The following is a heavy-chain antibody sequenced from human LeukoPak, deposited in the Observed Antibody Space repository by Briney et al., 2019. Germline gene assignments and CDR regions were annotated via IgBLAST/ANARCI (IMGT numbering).Heavy chain of an antibody. CDR3: ARSPRGYMDV. D-gene: IGHD3-10*01. Sequence: GALRLSCAASGFTFSSYAMHWVRQAPGKGLEWVAVISYDGSNKYYADSVKGRFTISRDNSKNTLYLQMNSLRAEDTAVYYCARSPRGYMDVWGKGTTVTVSS. J-gene: IGHJ6*03. CDR2: ISYDGSNK. CDR1: GFTFSSYA. V-gene: IGHV3-30-3*01.